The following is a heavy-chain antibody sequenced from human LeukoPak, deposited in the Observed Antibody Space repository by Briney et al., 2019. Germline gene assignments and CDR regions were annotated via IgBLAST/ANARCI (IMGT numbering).Heavy chain of an antibody. CDR3: ARNQGVTDAPPIGLQV. V-gene: IGHV1-69*02. Sequence: SAKVSSKAPGGTLFDSSTTGVRQAPGQGLEWMGRIIPILDVALYAQKFQGRVTITADKSTSTAYMELSTLRPEDTAVYYCARNQGVTDAPPIGLQVSGHGTTVTVSS. J-gene: IGHJ6*02. CDR1: GGTLFDSS. D-gene: IGHD2-21*02. CDR2: IIPILDVA.